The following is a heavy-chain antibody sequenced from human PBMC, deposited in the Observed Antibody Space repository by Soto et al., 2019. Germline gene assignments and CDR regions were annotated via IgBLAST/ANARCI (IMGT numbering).Heavy chain of an antibody. D-gene: IGHD2-8*01. Sequence: SETLSLTCAVYGGSFSGYYWTWIRHPPGKGLEWIGEINHRGNTNYNPSLKSRVTISVDTSKNQFSLKLTSVTAADTAVYYCARQEVPQWFTKGYYGMDVWDQGTTVTVSS. J-gene: IGHJ6*02. CDR3: ARQEVPQWFTKGYYGMDV. V-gene: IGHV4-34*01. CDR2: INHRGNT. CDR1: GGSFSGYY.